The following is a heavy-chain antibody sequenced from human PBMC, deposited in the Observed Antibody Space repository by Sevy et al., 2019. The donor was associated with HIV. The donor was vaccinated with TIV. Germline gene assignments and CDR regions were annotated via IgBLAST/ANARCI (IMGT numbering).Heavy chain of an antibody. CDR2: ISSSSSYI. D-gene: IGHD2-8*01. J-gene: IGHJ3*02. CDR1: GFTFSSYS. CDR3: AREYLVQHRSGAFDI. V-gene: IGHV3-21*01. Sequence: GGSLRLSCAASGFTFSSYSMNWVRQAPGKGLEWVSSISSSSSYIYYADSAKGRFTISRDNAKNSLYLQMNSLRAEDTAVYYCAREYLVQHRSGAFDIWGQGTMVTVSS.